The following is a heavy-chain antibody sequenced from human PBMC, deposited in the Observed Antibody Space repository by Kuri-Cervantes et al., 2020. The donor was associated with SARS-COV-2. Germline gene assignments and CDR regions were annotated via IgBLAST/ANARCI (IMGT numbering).Heavy chain of an antibody. V-gene: IGHV1-18*01. Sequence: ASVKVSCKVSGYTLTELSMHWVRQAPGQGLEWMGWISAYNGNTNYAQKLQGRVTMTTDTSTSTAYMELRSLRSDDTAVYYCAREARAPSSRDWFDPWGQGTLVTVSS. CDR3: AREARAPSSRDWFDP. J-gene: IGHJ5*02. CDR1: GYTLTELS. CDR2: ISAYNGNT. D-gene: IGHD2-15*01.